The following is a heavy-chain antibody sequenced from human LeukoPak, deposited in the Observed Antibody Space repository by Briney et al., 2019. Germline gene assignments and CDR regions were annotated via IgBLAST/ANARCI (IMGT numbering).Heavy chain of an antibody. CDR2: INHSGST. CDR1: GGSFSGHY. Sequence: SETLSLTCSVYGGSFSGHYWSWLRQSPGKGLEWIGEINHSGSTNYNPSLKSRVAISVDTSKNQFSLKLRSVTAADTAVYYCTRGPLWVKERLFDPWGQGTLVTVSS. CDR3: TRGPLWVKERLFDP. J-gene: IGHJ5*02. D-gene: IGHD3-16*01. V-gene: IGHV4-34*01.